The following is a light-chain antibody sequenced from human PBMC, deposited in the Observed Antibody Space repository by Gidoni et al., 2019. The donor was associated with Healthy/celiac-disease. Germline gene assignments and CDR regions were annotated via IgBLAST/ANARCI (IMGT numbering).Light chain of an antibody. CDR2: YDS. V-gene: IGLV3-21*04. CDR1: NIGSKS. Sequence: SYVLTRPPSVSVAPGKTARITCGGNNIGSKSVHWYQQKPGQAPVLVIYYDSDRPSGIPERFSGSNSGNTATLTISRVEAGDEAYYYCQVWDSSSDHPRVFGGGTKLTVL. J-gene: IGLJ2*01. CDR3: QVWDSSSDHPRV.